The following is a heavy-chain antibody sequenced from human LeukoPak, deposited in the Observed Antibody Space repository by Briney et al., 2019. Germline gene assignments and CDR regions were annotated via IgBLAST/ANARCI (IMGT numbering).Heavy chain of an antibody. D-gene: IGHD3-10*01. CDR1: GDSVSSNSAA. CDR3: AREPGHYYGSGSLDY. J-gene: IGHJ4*02. CDR2: TYYRSKWYN. Sequence: SQTLSLTCAISGDSVSSNSAAWNWIRQSPSRGLEWLGRTYYRSKWYNDYAVSVKSRITINPDTSKNQFSLKLNSVTPEDTAVYYCAREPGHYYGSGSLDYWGQGTLVTVSS. V-gene: IGHV6-1*01.